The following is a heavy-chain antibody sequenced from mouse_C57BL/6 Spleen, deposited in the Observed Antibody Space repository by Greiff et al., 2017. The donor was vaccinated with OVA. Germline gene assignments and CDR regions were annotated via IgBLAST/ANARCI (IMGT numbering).Heavy chain of an antibody. V-gene: IGHV1-15*01. J-gene: IGHJ3*01. D-gene: IGHD2-1*01. CDR1: GYTFTDYE. Sequence: QVHVKQSGAELVRPGASVTLSCKASGYTFTDYEMHWVKQTPVHGLEWIGAIDPETGGTAYNQKFKGKAILTADKSSSTAYMELRSLTSEDSAVYYCTRYGTCAYWGQGTLVTVSA. CDR2: IDPETGGT. CDR3: TRYGTCAY.